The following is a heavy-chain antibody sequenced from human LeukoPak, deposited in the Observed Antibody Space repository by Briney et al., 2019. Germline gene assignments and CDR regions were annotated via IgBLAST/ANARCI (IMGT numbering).Heavy chain of an antibody. V-gene: IGHV3-23*01. CDR2: ISDSGGST. J-gene: IGHJ4*02. CDR3: AKEDSGRREFDY. CDR1: GFTFSRYA. Sequence: PGGSLRLSCASSGFTFSRYAMSWVRQAPGKGLEWVSGISDSGGSTNYAASVKGRFTISRDNSKDTLYLQMNSLRAEDTAVYYCAKEDSGRREFDYWGQGTLATVSS.